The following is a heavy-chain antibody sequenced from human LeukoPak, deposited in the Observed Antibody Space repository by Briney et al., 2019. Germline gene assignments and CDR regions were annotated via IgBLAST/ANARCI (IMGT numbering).Heavy chain of an antibody. CDR1: GGSIISSTYY. CDR2: IYYSGST. V-gene: IGHV4-39*07. Sequence: PSETLSLTCAVSGGSIISSTYYWGWIRQPPGKGLEWIGSIYYSGSTYYNPSLKSRVTISVDTSKNQFSLKLSSVTAADTAVYYCARERYDYGVPKFDYWGQGTLVTVSS. CDR3: ARERYDYGVPKFDY. D-gene: IGHD4-17*01. J-gene: IGHJ4*02.